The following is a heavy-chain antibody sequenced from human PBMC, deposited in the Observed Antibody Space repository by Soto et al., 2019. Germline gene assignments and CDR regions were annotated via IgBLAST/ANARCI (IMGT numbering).Heavy chain of an antibody. Sequence: QVQLVQSGAEVKKPGSSVKVSCKASGGTFSSYAISWVRQAPGQGLEWMGGIIPIFGTANYAQKFQGRVTITADESTSTAYMELSSLRSEDTAVYYCARAGRYCSSTSCHAEPYYFDYWGQGTLVTVSS. J-gene: IGHJ4*02. V-gene: IGHV1-69*01. D-gene: IGHD2-2*01. CDR3: ARAGRYCSSTSCHAEPYYFDY. CDR2: IIPIFGTA. CDR1: GGTFSSYA.